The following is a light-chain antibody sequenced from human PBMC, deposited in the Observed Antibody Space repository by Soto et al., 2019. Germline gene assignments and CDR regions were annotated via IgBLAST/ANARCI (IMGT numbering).Light chain of an antibody. J-gene: IGLJ1*01. CDR1: SSDVGGYNY. Sequence: QSVLNQPASVSGSPGQAIPISCTGTSSDVGGYNYVSWYQQHPGKAPKLMIYDVSDRPSGVSNRFSGSKSGNTASLTISGLQAEDEADYYCSSYTSSSTLYVFGTGTKVTVL. CDR2: DVS. CDR3: SSYTSSSTLYV. V-gene: IGLV2-14*01.